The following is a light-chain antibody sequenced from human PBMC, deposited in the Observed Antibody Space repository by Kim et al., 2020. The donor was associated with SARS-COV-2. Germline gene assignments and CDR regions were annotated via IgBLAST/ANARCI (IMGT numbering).Light chain of an antibody. Sequence: AIQLTQSPSSLSASVGDRVTITCRASQDIGSALTWYQQKPGKAPKLLIYDASIFASGIPSRFSGSGSGTDFALSISSLQPEDFATYYCQQFITYPHTFGQGTKLEI. J-gene: IGKJ2*01. CDR2: DAS. V-gene: IGKV1-13*02. CDR3: QQFITYPHT. CDR1: QDIGSA.